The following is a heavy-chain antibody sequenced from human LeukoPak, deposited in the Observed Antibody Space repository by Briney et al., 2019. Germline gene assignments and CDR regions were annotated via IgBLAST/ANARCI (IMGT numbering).Heavy chain of an antibody. Sequence: GGSLRLSCTPSGLPFGIYGMRWVRQHTGKGREWGALSWPGGHSALYADSGKGRFNISRDDSNNTVYLHMNSLKAEDTALYCCVRDRNNNYFDYWGQGTLLTVSS. CDR3: VRDRNNNYFDY. D-gene: IGHD1-14*01. V-gene: IGHV3-33*01. J-gene: IGHJ4*02. CDR1: GLPFGIYG. CDR2: SWPGGHSA.